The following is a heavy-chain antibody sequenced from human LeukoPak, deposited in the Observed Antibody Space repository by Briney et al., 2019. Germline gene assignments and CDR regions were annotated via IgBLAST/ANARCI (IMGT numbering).Heavy chain of an antibody. CDR2: FSGSGGRT. J-gene: IGHJ4*02. CDR3: AKVTSSYNYFDY. D-gene: IGHD2-2*01. CDR1: GFTFSSYA. V-gene: IGHV3-23*01. Sequence: GGSLRLSCAGSGFTFSSYAMSWVRQAPGKGLEWVSTFSGSGGRTLYADPVKGRFVISRDNSKNTLYLQMNSLRAEDTAVYYCAKVTSSYNYFDYWGQGAPGTVSS.